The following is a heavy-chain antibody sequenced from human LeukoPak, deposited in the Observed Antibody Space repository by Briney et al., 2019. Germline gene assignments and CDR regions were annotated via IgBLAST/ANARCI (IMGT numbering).Heavy chain of an antibody. CDR1: GYSISSGYY. J-gene: IGHJ4*02. D-gene: IGHD2/OR15-2a*01. CDR3: ARLSDGLYYFDY. CDR2: IYHSGST. V-gene: IGHV4-38-2*02. Sequence: SETLSLTCTVSGYSISSGYYWGWIRQPPGKGLEWIGSIYHSGSTYCNPSLKSRVTISVDTSKNQFSLKLSSVTAADTAVYYCARLSDGLYYFDYWGQGTLVTVSS.